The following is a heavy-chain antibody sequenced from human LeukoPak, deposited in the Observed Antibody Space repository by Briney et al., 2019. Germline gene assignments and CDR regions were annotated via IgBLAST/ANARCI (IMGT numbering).Heavy chain of an antibody. CDR2: ISSSGSTI. V-gene: IGHV3-48*03. D-gene: IGHD3-22*01. CDR1: GFTFSSYE. CDR3: ARYGLYYYESSGYYRGIFDY. Sequence: GGSLRLSCAASGFTFSSYEMNWVRQAPGKGLEWVSYISSSGSTIYYADSVKGRFTISRDNAKNSLYLQMNSLRAEDTAVYYCARYGLYYYESSGYYRGIFDYWGQGTLVTVSS. J-gene: IGHJ4*02.